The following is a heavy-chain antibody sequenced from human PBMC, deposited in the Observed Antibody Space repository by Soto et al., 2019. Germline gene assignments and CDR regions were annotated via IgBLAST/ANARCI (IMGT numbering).Heavy chain of an antibody. CDR2: INSDGSST. CDR3: VRDFEY. V-gene: IGHV3-74*01. J-gene: IGHJ4*02. CDR1: GFTFSTYW. Sequence: EVQLLESGGGLVQPGGSLRLYCEASGFTFSTYWMHWVRQAPGKGLVWVSRINSDGSSTNYADSVKGRVTISRDNAKNTLYLQMNSLRAEDTAVYYCVRDFEYWGQGTLVTVSS.